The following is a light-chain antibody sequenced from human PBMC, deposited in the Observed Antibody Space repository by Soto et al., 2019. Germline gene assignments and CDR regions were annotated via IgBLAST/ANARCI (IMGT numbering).Light chain of an antibody. Sequence: DIQVAQSPSSLSAFVGGRVTITCRASQSISSYLNLYQQKLGKAPTLLIYAASSWQSWIPSRFSGSGSGTDFILTISSLQPEDFATYYCQQSYSTPLTFGGGTKVDIK. J-gene: IGKJ4*01. CDR2: AAS. CDR1: QSISSY. CDR3: QQSYSTPLT. V-gene: IGKV1-39*01.